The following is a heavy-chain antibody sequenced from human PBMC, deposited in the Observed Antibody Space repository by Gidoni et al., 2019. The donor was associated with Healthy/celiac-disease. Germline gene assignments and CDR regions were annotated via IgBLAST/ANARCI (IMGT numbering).Heavy chain of an antibody. CDR3: TTDGNNWNYVRYYYGMDV. CDR1: GFTFSNAW. D-gene: IGHD1-7*01. CDR2: IKSKTDGGTT. J-gene: IGHJ6*04. Sequence: EVQLVESGGGLVKPGGSLRLSCAASGFTFSNAWMNWVRQAPGKGLEWVGRIKSKTDGGTTDYAAPVKGRFTISRDDSKNTLYLQMNSLKTEDTAVYYCTTDGNNWNYVRYYYGMDVWGKGTTVTVSS. V-gene: IGHV3-15*07.